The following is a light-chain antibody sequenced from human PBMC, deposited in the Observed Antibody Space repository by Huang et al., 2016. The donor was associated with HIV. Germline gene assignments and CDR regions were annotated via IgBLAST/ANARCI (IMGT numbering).Light chain of an antibody. CDR3: QQYDDLYS. J-gene: IGKJ2*03. V-gene: IGKV1-33*01. Sequence: DIEMTQSPSSLSASVGDTVTITCQASQDIRNYLNWYQQKPGKAPEVLIYLASNLQTGVPSRFSGNGSGTDFTFTISSLQPEDIATYYCQQYDDLYSFGQGTKLEIK. CDR1: QDIRNY. CDR2: LAS.